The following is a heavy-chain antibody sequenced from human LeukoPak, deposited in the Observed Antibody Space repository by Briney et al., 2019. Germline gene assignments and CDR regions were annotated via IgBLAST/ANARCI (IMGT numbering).Heavy chain of an antibody. CDR3: ARQDRYPLHYYYYYYMDV. D-gene: IGHD3-16*02. CDR2: INHSGST. Sequence: SETLSLTCAVHGGSFSGYYWSWIRQPPGKGLEWIGEINHSGSTNYNPSLKSRVTISVDTSKNQFSLKLSSVTAADTAVYYCARQDRYPLHYYYYYYMDVLGKGTTVTVSS. CDR1: GGSFSGYY. V-gene: IGHV4-34*01. J-gene: IGHJ6*03.